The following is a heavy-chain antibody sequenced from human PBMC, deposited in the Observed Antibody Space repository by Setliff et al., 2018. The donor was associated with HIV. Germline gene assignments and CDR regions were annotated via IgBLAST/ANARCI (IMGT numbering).Heavy chain of an antibody. V-gene: IGHV4-59*11. J-gene: IGHJ4*02. D-gene: IGHD5-12*01. CDR3: AKSSPSIGYISDH. CDR2: IYYSGST. CDR1: GDSISSHD. Sequence: SETLSLTCAVSGDSISSHDWWSWVRQPPGKGLEWIGSIYYSGSTNYNPSLKSRVTISVDTSKNQFSLNVRSVTAADTAVYFCAKSSPSIGYISDHWGQGALVTVSS.